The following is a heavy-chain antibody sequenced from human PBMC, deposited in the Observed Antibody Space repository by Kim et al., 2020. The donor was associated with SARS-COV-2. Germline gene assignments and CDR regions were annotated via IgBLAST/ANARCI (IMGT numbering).Heavy chain of an antibody. Sequence: GGSLRLSCAASGFTFSDYYMSWIRQAPGKGLEWVSYITSSSSYTKYADSVKGRFTVSRDNAKNSLYLQMNSLRAEDTAVYYCARDHAISTDGYSYGYRYWGQGTLVTVSS. J-gene: IGHJ4*02. V-gene: IGHV3-11*05. CDR2: ITSSSSYT. D-gene: IGHD5-18*01. CDR1: GFTFSDYY. CDR3: ARDHAISTDGYSYGYRY.